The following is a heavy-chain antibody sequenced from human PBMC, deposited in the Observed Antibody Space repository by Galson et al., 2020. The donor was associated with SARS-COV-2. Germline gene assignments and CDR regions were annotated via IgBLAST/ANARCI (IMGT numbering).Heavy chain of an antibody. D-gene: IGHD5-18*01. Sequence: TLSLTCSVSGDSISSGSYYWTWIRQPAGKGLEWIGHIYTSWSTNYNPSLKGRATISVDTSKNQFSLKLSSVSAADTAVYYCARQRGYSHGFYYFDHCGQGTLVAVSS. CDR2: IYTSWST. CDR3: ARQRGYSHGFYYFDH. J-gene: IGHJ4*02. V-gene: IGHV4-61*09. CDR1: GDSISSGSYY.